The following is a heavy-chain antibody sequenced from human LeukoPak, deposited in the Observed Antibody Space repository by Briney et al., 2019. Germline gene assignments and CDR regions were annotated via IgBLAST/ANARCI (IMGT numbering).Heavy chain of an antibody. J-gene: IGHJ4*02. CDR3: ARDSITGDNSLDY. CDR1: GFAFNTFA. CDR2: IFGNGIT. V-gene: IGHV3-23*01. D-gene: IGHD7-27*01. Sequence: GGSLRLSCTASGFAFNTFAMSWVREAPGKGLEWVSSIFGNGITYYADSVKGHFTISRDNSKNTLYLETDSLRAEDTAVYYCARDSITGDNSLDYWGRGALVTVSS.